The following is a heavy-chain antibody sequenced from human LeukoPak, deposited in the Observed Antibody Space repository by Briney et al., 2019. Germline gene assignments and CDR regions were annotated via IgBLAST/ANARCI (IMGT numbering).Heavy chain of an antibody. CDR3: ARRYCSGGSCYSDYFDY. CDR2: IIPILGIA. D-gene: IGHD2-15*01. Sequence: SVKPSCKASGGTFSSYAISWVRQAPGQGLEWMGRIIPILGIANYAQKFQGRVTITADKSTSTAYMELSSLRSEDTAVYYCARRYCSGGSCYSDYFDYWGQGALVTVSS. J-gene: IGHJ4*02. CDR1: GGTFSSYA. V-gene: IGHV1-69*04.